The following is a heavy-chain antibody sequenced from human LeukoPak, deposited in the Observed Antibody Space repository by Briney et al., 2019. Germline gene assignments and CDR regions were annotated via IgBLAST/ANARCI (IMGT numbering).Heavy chain of an antibody. V-gene: IGHV5-51*01. J-gene: IGHJ4*02. CDR1: GYSFANYF. CDR2: IYPGDSDT. D-gene: IGHD5-12*01. CDR3: ARRRYSGYDWDY. Sequence: GESLQISCQGSGYSFANYFIAWVRQMPGKGLEWMGIIYPGDSDTRYSPSFQGQVTISADKSINTAYLQWSSLKASDTAMYCCARRRYSGYDWDYWGQGTLVTVSS.